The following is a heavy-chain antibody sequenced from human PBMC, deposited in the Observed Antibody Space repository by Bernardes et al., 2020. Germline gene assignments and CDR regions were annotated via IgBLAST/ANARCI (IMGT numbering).Heavy chain of an antibody. Sequence: SETLSLTCTVSGGSISSSSYYWGWIRQPPGKGLEWIGSIYYSGSTYYNPSLKSRVTISVDTSKNQFSLKLSSVTAADTAVYYCARPNVSRYFDLWGRGTLVTVSS. V-gene: IGHV4-39*01. CDR1: GGSISSSSYY. J-gene: IGHJ2*01. CDR3: ARPNVSRYFDL. CDR2: IYYSGST. D-gene: IGHD7-27*01.